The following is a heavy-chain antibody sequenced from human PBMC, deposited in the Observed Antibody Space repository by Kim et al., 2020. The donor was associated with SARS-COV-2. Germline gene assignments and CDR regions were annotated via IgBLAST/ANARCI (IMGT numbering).Heavy chain of an antibody. CDR3: ARGLTSPLDY. V-gene: IGHV3-30*03. CDR1: GFTFPRYG. Sequence: GGSLRLSCAASGFTFPRYGMHWVRQAPGKGLEWVTLISYDGSVKKYADSVKGRFTISRDDSKDTLYLLMNSLRADDTAVYYCARGLTSPLDYWGQGTLVTVSS. CDR2: ISYDGSVK. D-gene: IGHD2-2*01. J-gene: IGHJ4*02.